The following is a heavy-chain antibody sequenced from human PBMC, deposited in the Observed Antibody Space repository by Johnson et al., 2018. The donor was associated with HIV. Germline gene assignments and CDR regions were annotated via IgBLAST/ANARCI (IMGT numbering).Heavy chain of an antibody. V-gene: IGHV3-20*04. CDR3: ARDWGRFGELGGDAFDI. J-gene: IGHJ3*02. Sequence: EKLVESGGGVVRPGGSLRLSCAASGFTFDDYGMSWVRQVPGKGLEWVASINWNGGSTGYEDSVKGRFTISRDNAKNSLYLQMNSLRAEDTALYYCARDWGRFGELGGDAFDIWGQGTMVTVSS. CDR2: INWNGGST. D-gene: IGHD3-16*01. CDR1: GFTFDDYG.